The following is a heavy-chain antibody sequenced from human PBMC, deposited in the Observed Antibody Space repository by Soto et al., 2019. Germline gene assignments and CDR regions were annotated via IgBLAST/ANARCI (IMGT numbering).Heavy chain of an antibody. CDR2: IYYSGST. CDR3: ARDGRVGKKPVY. CDR1: GGSVSSGSYY. V-gene: IGHV4-61*01. D-gene: IGHD1-26*01. J-gene: IGHJ4*02. Sequence: PSETLSLTCTVSGGSVSSGSYYWSWIRQPPGKGLEWIGYIYYSGSTNYNPSLKSRVTISVDTSKNQFSLKLSSVTAADTAVYYCARDGRVGKKPVYWGQGTLVTVSS.